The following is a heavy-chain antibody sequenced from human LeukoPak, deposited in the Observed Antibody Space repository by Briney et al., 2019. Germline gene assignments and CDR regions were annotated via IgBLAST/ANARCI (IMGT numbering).Heavy chain of an antibody. CDR3: VRGLGDY. Sequence: GRSLRLSCAASGFTLSTYWMHWVRQGPGKALVWVARIDIDGRIITHADSVEGRFTISRDNAKNTVYLQMNDLRDEDTATYYCVRGLGDYWGQGTLVTVSS. J-gene: IGHJ4*02. V-gene: IGHV3-74*03. D-gene: IGHD3-16*01. CDR2: IDIDGRII. CDR1: GFTLSTYW.